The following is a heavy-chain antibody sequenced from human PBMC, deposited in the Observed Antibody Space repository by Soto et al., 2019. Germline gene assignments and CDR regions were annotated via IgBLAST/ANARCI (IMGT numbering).Heavy chain of an antibody. V-gene: IGHV4-31*03. CDR3: ARGYCSGGSCSYDAFDI. J-gene: IGHJ3*02. CDR1: GGSISSGGYY. CDR2: IYYSGST. D-gene: IGHD2-15*01. Sequence: QVQLQESGPGLVKPSQTLSLTCTVSGGSISSGGYYWSWIRQHPGKGLEWIGYIYYSGSTYYNPSLTSRVTISVDTSKNQFSLKLSSVTAADTAVYYCARGYCSGGSCSYDAFDIWGQGTMVTVSS.